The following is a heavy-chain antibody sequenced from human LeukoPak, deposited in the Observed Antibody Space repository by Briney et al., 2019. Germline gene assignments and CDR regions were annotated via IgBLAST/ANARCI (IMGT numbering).Heavy chain of an antibody. CDR2: ITSSGSII. CDR1: GFTFSSYE. Sequence: GGSLRLSCAASGFTFSSYEMNWVRQAPGKGLEWVSYITSSGSIIYYADSVKGRFTTSRDNAKNSLYLQMNSLRAEDTAIYYCARRPRYCGGGSCYHLDYWGQGTLVTVSS. D-gene: IGHD2-15*01. J-gene: IGHJ4*02. V-gene: IGHV3-48*03. CDR3: ARRPRYCGGGSCYHLDY.